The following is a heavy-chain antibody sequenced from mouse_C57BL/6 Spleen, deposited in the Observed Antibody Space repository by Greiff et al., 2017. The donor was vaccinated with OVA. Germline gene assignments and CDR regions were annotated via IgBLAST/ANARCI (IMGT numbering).Heavy chain of an antibody. CDR2: IHPNSGST. D-gene: IGHD2-2*01. V-gene: IGHV1-64*01. CDR1: GYTFTSYW. Sequence: QVQLEQPGAELVKPGASVKLSCKASGYTFTSYWMHWVKQRPGQGLEWIGMIHPNSGSTNYNEKFKSKATLTVDKSSSTAYMQLSSLTSEDSAVYYCARGTSTMVKAWFAYWGQGTLVTVSA. CDR3: ARGTSTMVKAWFAY. J-gene: IGHJ3*01.